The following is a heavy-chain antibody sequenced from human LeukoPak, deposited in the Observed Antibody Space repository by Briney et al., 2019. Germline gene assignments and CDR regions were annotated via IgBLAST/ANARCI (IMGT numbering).Heavy chain of an antibody. D-gene: IGHD4-17*01. CDR3: ARSDYGEE. J-gene: IGHJ4*02. Sequence: GASVNVSCKASGGTFSSYAISWVRQAPGQGLEWMGGIIPIFGTANYAQKLQGRVTMTTDTSTSIAYMELRSLRSDDTAVYYCARSDYGEEWGQGTLVTVS. CDR1: GGTFSSYA. V-gene: IGHV1-69*05. CDR2: IIPIFGTA.